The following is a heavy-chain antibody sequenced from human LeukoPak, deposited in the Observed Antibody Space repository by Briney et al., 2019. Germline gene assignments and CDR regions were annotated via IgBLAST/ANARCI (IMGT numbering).Heavy chain of an antibody. D-gene: IGHD1-1*01. J-gene: IGHJ4*02. V-gene: IGHV5-51*01. Sequence: KGGESLKISCKGSGYSFTNYWIGWVRQMPGKGLEWMGIIYPGDFDTRYSPSFQGQIIISADKSINTAYLQWSSLKATDTAMYYCARGATATRIFDYWGQGTLVPVSS. CDR1: GYSFTNYW. CDR3: ARGATATRIFDY. CDR2: IYPGDFDT.